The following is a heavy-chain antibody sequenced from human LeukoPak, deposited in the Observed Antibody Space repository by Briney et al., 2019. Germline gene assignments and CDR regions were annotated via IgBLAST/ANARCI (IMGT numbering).Heavy chain of an antibody. CDR3: ARDTDTAMVN. Sequence: GGSLRLSCAASGFTFSSYSMNWLRQAPGKGLEWVSSISSSSSYIYYADSVKGRFTISRDNAKNSLYLQMNSLRAEDTAVYYCARDTDTAMVNGGQGTLVTVSP. CDR1: GFTFSSYS. J-gene: IGHJ4*02. V-gene: IGHV3-21*01. D-gene: IGHD5-18*01. CDR2: ISSSSSYI.